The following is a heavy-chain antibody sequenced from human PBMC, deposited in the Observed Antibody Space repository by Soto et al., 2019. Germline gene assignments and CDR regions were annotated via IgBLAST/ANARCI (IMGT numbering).Heavy chain of an antibody. CDR2: ISYDGGNK. Sequence: GGSLRLSCAASGFTFSSYAMSWVRQAPGKGLEWVAVISYDGGNKYYADSVKGRFIISRDNSKNTLYLQMNSLRAEDTAVYYCAKGLPAYWGQGTLVTVSS. J-gene: IGHJ4*02. CDR1: GFTFSSYA. V-gene: IGHV3-30*18. CDR3: AKGLPAY.